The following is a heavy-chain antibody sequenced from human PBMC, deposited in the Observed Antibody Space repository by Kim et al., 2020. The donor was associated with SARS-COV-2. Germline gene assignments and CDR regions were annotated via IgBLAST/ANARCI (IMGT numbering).Heavy chain of an antibody. J-gene: IGHJ4*02. Sequence: GGSLRLSCAASGFTFSSYWMHWVRQAPGKGLVCVSRINPDGSGAHYADSVKGRFTISRDNAKNTLYLQINSLSAEDTAVYYCVRGTMVTLGVDYWGQGTL. CDR1: GFTFSSYW. D-gene: IGHD3-16*01. CDR2: INPDGSGA. CDR3: VRGTMVTLGVDY. V-gene: IGHV3-74*01.